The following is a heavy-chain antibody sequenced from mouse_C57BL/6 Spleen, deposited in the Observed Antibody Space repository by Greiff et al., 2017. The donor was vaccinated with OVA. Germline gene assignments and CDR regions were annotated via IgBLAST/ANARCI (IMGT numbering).Heavy chain of an antibody. V-gene: IGHV1-50*01. J-gene: IGHJ4*01. CDR1: GYTFTSYW. Sequence: QVQLQQPGAELVKPGASVKLSCKASGYTFTSYWMQWVKQRPGQGLEWIGEIDPSDSYTNYNQKFKGKATLTVDTSSSTAYMQLSSLTSEDSAVYYCARVGPRYAMDYWGQGTSVTVSS. D-gene: IGHD4-1*01. CDR3: ARVGPRYAMDY. CDR2: IDPSDSYT.